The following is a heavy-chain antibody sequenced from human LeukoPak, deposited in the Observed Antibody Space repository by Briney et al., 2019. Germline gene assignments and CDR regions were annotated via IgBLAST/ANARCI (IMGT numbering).Heavy chain of an antibody. CDR2: TNHSGST. J-gene: IGHJ3*02. CDR1: GGSFSGYY. Sequence: KPSETLSLTCAVYGGSFSGYYWSWIRQPPGKGLEWIGETNHSGSTNYNPSLKSRVTISVDTSKNQFSLKLSSVTAADTAVYYCASSIVVVVADAFDIWGQGTMVTVSS. V-gene: IGHV4-34*01. D-gene: IGHD2-15*01. CDR3: ASSIVVVVADAFDI.